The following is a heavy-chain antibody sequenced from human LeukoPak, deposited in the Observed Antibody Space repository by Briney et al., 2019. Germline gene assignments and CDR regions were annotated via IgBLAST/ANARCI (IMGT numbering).Heavy chain of an antibody. CDR1: GGSFSGYY. V-gene: IGHV4-34*01. J-gene: IGHJ3*02. D-gene: IGHD6-19*01. CDR3: ASENSGIAVAGTWGPGAFDI. CDR2: INHSGST. Sequence: SETLSLTCAAYGGSFSGYYWSWIRQPPGKGLEWIGEINHSGSTNYNPSLKSRVTISVDTSKNQFSLKLSSVTAADTAVYYCASENSGIAVAGTWGPGAFDIWGQGTMVTVSS.